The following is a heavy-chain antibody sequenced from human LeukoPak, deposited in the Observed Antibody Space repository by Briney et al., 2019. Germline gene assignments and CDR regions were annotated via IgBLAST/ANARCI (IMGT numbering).Heavy chain of an antibody. J-gene: IGHJ5*02. Sequence: ASVKVSCKASGYTFTSYGISWVRQAPGQGLEWMGWISAYNGNTNYAQKLQGRVTMTTDTSTSTAYMELRSLRSDDTAVYYCARDSAPSMNTNWLDPWGQGTLVTVSS. CDR1: GYTFTSYG. CDR2: ISAYNGNT. V-gene: IGHV1-18*01. D-gene: IGHD1-26*01. CDR3: ARDSAPSMNTNWLDP.